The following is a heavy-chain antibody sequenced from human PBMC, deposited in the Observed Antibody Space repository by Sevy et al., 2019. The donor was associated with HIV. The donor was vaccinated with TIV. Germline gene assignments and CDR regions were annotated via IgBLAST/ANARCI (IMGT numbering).Heavy chain of an antibody. J-gene: IGHJ4*02. CDR1: GFTFDDYT. V-gene: IGHV3-43*01. CDR2: ISWDGGST. CDR3: AKVAGGCSSTSCYDVGQYYFDY. D-gene: IGHD2-2*01. Sequence: GGSLRLSCAASGFTFDDYTMHWVRQAPGKGLEWVSLISWDGGSTYYADSVKGRFTISRDNSKNSLYLQMNSLRTEDTALYYCAKVAGGCSSTSCYDVGQYYFDYWGRGTLVTVSS.